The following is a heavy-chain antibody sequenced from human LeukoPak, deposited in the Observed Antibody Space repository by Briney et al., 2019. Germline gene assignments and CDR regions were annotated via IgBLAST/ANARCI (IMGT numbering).Heavy chain of an antibody. CDR3: ARVFSSITIFGVVIPNWFDP. J-gene: IGHJ5*02. Sequence: SETLSLTCTVSGGSISSSSYYWGWIRQPPGKGLEWIGSIYYSGSTYYNPSLKSRVTISVDTSKNQFSLKLSSVTAADTAVYYCARVFSSITIFGVVIPNWFDPWGQGTLVTVSS. CDR1: GGSISSSSYY. CDR2: IYYSGST. D-gene: IGHD3-3*01. V-gene: IGHV4-39*07.